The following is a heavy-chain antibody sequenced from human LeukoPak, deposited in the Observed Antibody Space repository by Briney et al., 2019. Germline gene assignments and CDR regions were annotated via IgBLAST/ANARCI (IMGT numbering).Heavy chain of an antibody. D-gene: IGHD2-2*01. CDR3: ARGSYCSSTSCYSAPLLNMDV. CDR1: GFTFSSYW. V-gene: IGHV3-74*01. CDR2: INTDGSST. J-gene: IGHJ6*03. Sequence: PGGSLRLSCAPSGFTFSSYWMHWVRQAPGKGLVWVSRINTDGSSTSYADSVKGRFTISRDNAKNTLYLQMNSLRAEDTAVYYCARGSYCSSTSCYSAPLLNMDVWGKGTTVTVSS.